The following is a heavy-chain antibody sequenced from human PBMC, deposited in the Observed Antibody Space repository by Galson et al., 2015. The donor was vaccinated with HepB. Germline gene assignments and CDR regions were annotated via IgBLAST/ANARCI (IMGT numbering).Heavy chain of an antibody. CDR1: GYTFTSYD. CDR2: MNPNSGNT. CDR3: ARDRGYYDSSGYSQIPDY. Sequence: SVKVSCKASGYTFTSYDINWVRQATGQGLEWMGWMNPNSGNTGYAQKFQGRVTMTRNTSISTAYMELSSLRSEDTAVYYCARDRGYYDSSGYSQIPDYWGQGTLVTVSS. D-gene: IGHD3-22*01. J-gene: IGHJ4*02. V-gene: IGHV1-8*01.